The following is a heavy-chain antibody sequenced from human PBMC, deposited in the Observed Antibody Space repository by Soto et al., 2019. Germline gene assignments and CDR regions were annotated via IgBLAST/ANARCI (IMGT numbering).Heavy chain of an antibody. V-gene: IGHV3-30*03. J-gene: IGHJ5*02. D-gene: IGHD1-26*01. CDR1: GFTFSSYG. CDR2: ISYDGSNK. CDR3: ARAKVDLYNWLDP. Sequence: PGGSLRLSCAASGFTFSSYGMHWVRQAPGKGLEWVAVISYDGSNKYYADSVKGRFTISRDNSKNTLYLQMNSLRAEDTAVYYCARAKVDLYNWLDPWGQGTLVTVSS.